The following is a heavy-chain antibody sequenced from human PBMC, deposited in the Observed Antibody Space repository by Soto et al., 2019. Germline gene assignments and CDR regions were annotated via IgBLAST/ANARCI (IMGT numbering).Heavy chain of an antibody. J-gene: IGHJ6*02. CDR3: ARDGKRGRKGHCGMDV. CDR2: IYYSGST. V-gene: IGHV4-31*03. CDR1: GGSISSGGYY. D-gene: IGHD3-10*01. Sequence: SETLSLTCTVSGGSISSGGYYWSWIRQHPGKGLEWIGYIYYSGSTYYNPSLKSRVTISVDTSKNQFSLKLSSVTAADTAVYYCARDGKRGRKGHCGMDVWGQGTTVTVSS.